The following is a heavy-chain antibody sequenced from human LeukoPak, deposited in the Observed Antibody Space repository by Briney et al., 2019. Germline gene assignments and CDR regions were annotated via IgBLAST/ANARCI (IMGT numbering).Heavy chain of an antibody. D-gene: IGHD3-10*01. Sequence: SETLSLTCTVSGGSINTVTYYWGWVRQPPGKGLEWIGSIYYSGTTHNNASLEGRVTISVDTSKNQFSLRLTSVTAADTAVYYCASLRYYGSADWGQGTLVTVSS. CDR2: IYYSGTT. CDR3: ASLRYYGSAD. J-gene: IGHJ4*02. CDR1: GGSINTVTYY. V-gene: IGHV4-39*01.